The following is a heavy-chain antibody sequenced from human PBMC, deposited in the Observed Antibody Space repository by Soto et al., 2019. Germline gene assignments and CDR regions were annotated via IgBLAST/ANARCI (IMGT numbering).Heavy chain of an antibody. CDR2: IYYSGST. J-gene: IGHJ4*02. CDR1: GGSISSYY. Sequence: SETLSLTCTVSGGSISSYYWSWIRQPPGKGLEWIGYIYYSGSTNYNPSLKSRVTISVDTSKNQFSLKLSSVTAADTAVYYCARDGYDILTGYYHYWGQGTLVTVSS. D-gene: IGHD3-9*01. V-gene: IGHV4-59*01. CDR3: ARDGYDILTGYYHY.